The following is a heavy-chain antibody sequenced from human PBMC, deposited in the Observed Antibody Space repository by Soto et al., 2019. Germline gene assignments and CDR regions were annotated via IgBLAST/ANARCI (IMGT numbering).Heavy chain of an antibody. Sequence: EVQLVESGGGLVKPGGSLRLSCAASGFTFSNVWINWVRQAPGKGLEWVGRFTSNTHGGTTDFAAPVIGRLAISRDDYSINVDQQMNSLKQDDTGIYCSTTGCYSTMMVVRFDYWGHGALVTVTS. D-gene: IGHD3-22*01. CDR2: FTSNTHGGTT. J-gene: IGHJ4*01. CDR1: GFTFSNVW. CDR3: TTGCYSTMMVVRFDY. V-gene: IGHV3-15*07.